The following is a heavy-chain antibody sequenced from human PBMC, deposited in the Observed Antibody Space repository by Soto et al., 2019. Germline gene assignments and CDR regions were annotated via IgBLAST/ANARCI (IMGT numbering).Heavy chain of an antibody. D-gene: IGHD2-15*01. CDR2: IYHSGST. CDR3: ARTARSGVTIDS. Sequence: QVQLQESGPGLVKPSGTLSLTCAVSGGSISSSNWWSWVRQPPGKGLEWIGEIYHSGSTNYNPSLKSRVXIXVHXSKNQFSLKLSSVTAADTAVYYCARTARSGVTIDSWGQGTLVTVSS. V-gene: IGHV4-4*02. CDR1: GGSISSSNW. J-gene: IGHJ4*02.